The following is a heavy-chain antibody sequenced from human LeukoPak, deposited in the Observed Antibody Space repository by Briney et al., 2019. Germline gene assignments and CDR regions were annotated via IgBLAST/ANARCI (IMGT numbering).Heavy chain of an antibody. J-gene: IGHJ3*01. Sequence: PGESLRLSCGASGFTFTGYWMHWVRQAPGKGPVWVSRINSEGTTTEYADSVKGRFTISRDNAKNTLYLQLNSLRAEDTAVYYCARVGITMVRTDAFDLWGQGTMVTVSS. CDR2: INSEGTTT. CDR1: GFTFTGYW. D-gene: IGHD3-10*01. V-gene: IGHV3-74*03. CDR3: ARVGITMVRTDAFDL.